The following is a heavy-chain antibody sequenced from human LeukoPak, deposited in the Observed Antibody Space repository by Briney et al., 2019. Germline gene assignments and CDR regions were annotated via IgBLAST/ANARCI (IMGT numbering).Heavy chain of an antibody. CDR2: ISSSSTI. Sequence: GGSLRLSCAASGVTFSSYSMNWVRQAPGKGLEWVSYISSSSTIYYADSVKGRFTISRDNAKNSLYLQMNSLRAEDTAVYYCARILSSGSYYLGRAFDIWGQGTMVTVSS. J-gene: IGHJ3*02. V-gene: IGHV3-48*01. CDR1: GVTFSSYS. D-gene: IGHD1-26*01. CDR3: ARILSSGSYYLGRAFDI.